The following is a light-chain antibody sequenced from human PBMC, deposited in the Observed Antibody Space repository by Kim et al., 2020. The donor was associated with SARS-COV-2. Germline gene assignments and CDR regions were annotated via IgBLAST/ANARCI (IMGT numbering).Light chain of an antibody. CDR3: QQYSSYSWT. CDR1: QSISIW. Sequence: DIQMTQSPSTLSASVGDRVTITCRGSQSISIWLAWYQQKPGKAPKLLIYDASKLESGVPSRFSGSGSGTEFTLTISSLQPDDFATYYCQQYSSYSWTFGQGTKVDIK. CDR2: DAS. J-gene: IGKJ1*01. V-gene: IGKV1-5*01.